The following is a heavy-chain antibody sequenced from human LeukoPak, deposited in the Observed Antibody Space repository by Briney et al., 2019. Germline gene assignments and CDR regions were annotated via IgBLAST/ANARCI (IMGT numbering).Heavy chain of an antibody. CDR2: FDPEDGET. D-gene: IGHD2/OR15-2a*01. V-gene: IGHV1-24*01. J-gene: IGHJ3*02. Sequence: ASVKVSCKVSGYTLTELSMHWVRQAPGKGLEWMGGFDPEDGETIYAQKFQGRVTMTEDTSTDTAYMELSSLRSEDTAVYYCATPNSRRDAFDIWGQGTMVTVSS. CDR3: ATPNSRRDAFDI. CDR1: GYTLTELS.